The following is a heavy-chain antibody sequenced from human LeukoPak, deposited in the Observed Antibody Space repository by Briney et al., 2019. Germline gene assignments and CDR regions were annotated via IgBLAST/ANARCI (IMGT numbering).Heavy chain of an antibody. J-gene: IGHJ3*02. D-gene: IGHD6-13*01. CDR3: AREGSSWYFLAFDI. CDR2: IIPIFGTA. Sequence: SVKVSCKASGGTFSSYAISWVRHAPGQGLEWMGGIIPIFGTANYAQKFQGRVTITADESTSTAYMELSSPRSEDTAVYYCAREGSSWYFLAFDIWGQGTMVTVSS. CDR1: GGTFSSYA. V-gene: IGHV1-69*01.